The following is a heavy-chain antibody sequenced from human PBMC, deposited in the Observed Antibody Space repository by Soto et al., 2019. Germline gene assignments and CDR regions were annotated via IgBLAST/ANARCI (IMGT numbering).Heavy chain of an antibody. CDR1: GGSISNNHYY. D-gene: IGHD2-15*01. J-gene: IGHJ4*02. Sequence: QVQLQESGPGLVKPSQTLSLACTVSGGSISNNHYYWSWIRQSPGKGLEWIGHIFDSGSTYNNPSLNSRVSISVDTSKNQFSLKLSSVTAADTAVYYCARGLSPDKVDSWGQGTLVTVSS. CDR2: IFDSGST. CDR3: ARGLSPDKVDS. V-gene: IGHV4-30-4*01.